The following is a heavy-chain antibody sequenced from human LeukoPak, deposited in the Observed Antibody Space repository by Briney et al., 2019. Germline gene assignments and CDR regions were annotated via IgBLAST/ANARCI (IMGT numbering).Heavy chain of an antibody. D-gene: IGHD3-9*01. CDR3: ASGYFDWLFGYYGMDV. Sequence: ASVKVSCKASGYTFTSYGISWVRQAPGQGLEWMGWISAYNGNTNYAQKLQGRVTMTTDTSTSTAYMELRSLRSDDTAVYYCASGYFDWLFGYYGMDVWGQGTTVTVS. J-gene: IGHJ6*02. CDR2: ISAYNGNT. V-gene: IGHV1-18*01. CDR1: GYTFTSYG.